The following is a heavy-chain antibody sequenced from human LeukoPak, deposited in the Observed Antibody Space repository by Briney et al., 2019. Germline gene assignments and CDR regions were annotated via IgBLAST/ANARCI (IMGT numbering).Heavy chain of an antibody. D-gene: IGHD6-19*01. Sequence: GGSLRLSCAASGFTFSTYGMHWGRQAPGKGLEWVAFIRYDGSNEYYADSVKGRFPISRDTSKNTLYLQMNSRRAEETAVYYCAKDGTYSSGWYDVDYWGQGTLVTVSS. J-gene: IGHJ4*02. V-gene: IGHV3-30*02. CDR3: AKDGTYSSGWYDVDY. CDR2: IRYDGSNE. CDR1: GFTFSTYG.